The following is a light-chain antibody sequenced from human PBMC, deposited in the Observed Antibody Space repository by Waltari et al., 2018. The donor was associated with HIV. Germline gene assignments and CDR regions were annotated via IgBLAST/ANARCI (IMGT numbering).Light chain of an antibody. Sequence: EIVLTQSPGTLSLSPGERATLSCRASQSVSRNYLAWYEQKYGQAPRLLIYGASNRATGIPDRFSGSGSGTDFTLTISSLEPEDFAVYYCHHYSSSPITFGQGTRLEIK. CDR2: GAS. CDR3: HHYSSSPIT. CDR1: QSVSRNY. J-gene: IGKJ5*01. V-gene: IGKV3-20*01.